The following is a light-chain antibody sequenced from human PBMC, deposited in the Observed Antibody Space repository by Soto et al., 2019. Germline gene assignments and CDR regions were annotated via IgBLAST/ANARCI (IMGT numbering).Light chain of an antibody. Sequence: EIVLTQSPGTLSLSPGERATLSCRASQSASSSYLAWYQQKPGQAPRLLIYGASSRATGIPDRFSGSGSGTDFTLTISRLEPEDFAVYYCQQYGSSGTFGQGTKLEIK. CDR2: GAS. CDR3: QQYGSSGT. J-gene: IGKJ2*01. CDR1: QSASSSY. V-gene: IGKV3-20*01.